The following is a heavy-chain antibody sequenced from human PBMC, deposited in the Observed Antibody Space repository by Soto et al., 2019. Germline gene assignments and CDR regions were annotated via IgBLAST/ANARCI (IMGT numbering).Heavy chain of an antibody. CDR3: ARDGPPISS. J-gene: IGHJ5*02. Sequence: QVQLVQSGAEVKKPGASVKVSCKASGYTFTSYAISWVRQAPGQGLEGMGWISAYNGNTNYAQKLQGRVTMTTDTSTSTAYVELRSLRSADAAVYYGARDGPPISSWGQGTLVTVSP. V-gene: IGHV1-18*01. CDR2: ISAYNGNT. CDR1: GYTFTSYA.